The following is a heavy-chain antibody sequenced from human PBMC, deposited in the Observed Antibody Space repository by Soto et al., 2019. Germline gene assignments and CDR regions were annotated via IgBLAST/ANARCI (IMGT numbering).Heavy chain of an antibody. Sequence: SVKVSCKASGGTFSSYAISWVRQAPGQGREWMGGIIPIFGTANYAQKFQGRVTVTADESTSTAYMELSSLRSEDTAVYYCARASPGGLGIAARHYYYYYYGMDVWGQGXTVTVSS. J-gene: IGHJ6*02. CDR1: GGTFSSYA. D-gene: IGHD6-6*01. CDR3: ARASPGGLGIAARHYYYYYYGMDV. V-gene: IGHV1-69*13. CDR2: IIPIFGTA.